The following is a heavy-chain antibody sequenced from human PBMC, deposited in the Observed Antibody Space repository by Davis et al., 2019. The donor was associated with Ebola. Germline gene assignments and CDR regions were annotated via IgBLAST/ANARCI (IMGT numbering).Heavy chain of an antibody. CDR2: IYYSGST. D-gene: IGHD4-11*01. CDR1: SGFIRHYY. CDR3: ARQTVYYYYGMDV. Sequence: SETLSLTCTVSSGFIRHYYWSWIRQPPGKGLEWIGYIYYSGSTNYNPSLKSRVTISVDTSKNQFSLKLSSVTAADTAVYYCARQTVYYYYGMDVWGQGTTVTVSS. J-gene: IGHJ6*02. V-gene: IGHV4-59*08.